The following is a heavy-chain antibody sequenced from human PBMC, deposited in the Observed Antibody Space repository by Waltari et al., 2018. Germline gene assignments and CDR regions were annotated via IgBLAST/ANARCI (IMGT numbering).Heavy chain of an antibody. CDR2: IIPILGIA. CDR3: ARDRNKDTAMEYNWFDP. V-gene: IGHV1-69*10. CDR1: VGTFSSYA. D-gene: IGHD5-18*01. J-gene: IGHJ5*02. Sequence: QLQLVQSGAEVKKPGSSVTVSCKVSVGTFSSYAISWVRQAPGQGLEWMGGIIPILGIANYAQKFQGRVTITADKSTSTAYMELSSLRSEDTAVYYCARDRNKDTAMEYNWFDPWGQGTLVTVSS.